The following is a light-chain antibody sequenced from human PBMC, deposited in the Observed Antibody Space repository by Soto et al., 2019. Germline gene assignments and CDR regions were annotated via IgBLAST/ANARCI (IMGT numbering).Light chain of an antibody. CDR2: GIS. Sequence: EIVLTQSPGILSLSPGDRATLSCRASQSLSSSNLAWYQQRPGQAPRLLIHGISTRATGTPDRFSGSGSGTDFSLTISRLEPEDFEVYYCQQYADSPTFGQGTKLEIK. CDR3: QQYADSPT. CDR1: QSLSSSN. V-gene: IGKV3-20*01. J-gene: IGKJ2*01.